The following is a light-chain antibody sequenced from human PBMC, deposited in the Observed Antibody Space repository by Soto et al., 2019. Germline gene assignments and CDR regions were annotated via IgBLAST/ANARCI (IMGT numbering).Light chain of an antibody. CDR1: QSTSSY. Sequence: DIQMTQSPSTLSASVGDRVTITCRASQSTSSYLAWYQQKPGKAATLLIYQATSLENGVPSRFSGSGSGTEFSLTISSLQPDDFATYYCQQYSSYPAFGQGPKVDIK. J-gene: IGKJ1*01. CDR2: QAT. CDR3: QQYSSYPA. V-gene: IGKV1-5*03.